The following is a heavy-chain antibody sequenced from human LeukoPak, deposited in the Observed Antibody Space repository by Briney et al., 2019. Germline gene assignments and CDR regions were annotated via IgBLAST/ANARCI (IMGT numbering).Heavy chain of an antibody. CDR2: INHSGST. CDR3: ARGPLLNLLSWYFDL. J-gene: IGHJ2*01. CDR1: GGSFSGYY. Sequence: SETCPSPALYGGSFSGYYWSWIRQPPGKGLEWIGEINHSGSTNYNPSLKSRVTISVDTSKNQFSLKLSSVTAADTAVYYCARGPLLNLLSWYFDLWGRGTLVTVSS. V-gene: IGHV4-34*01. D-gene: IGHD2-15*01.